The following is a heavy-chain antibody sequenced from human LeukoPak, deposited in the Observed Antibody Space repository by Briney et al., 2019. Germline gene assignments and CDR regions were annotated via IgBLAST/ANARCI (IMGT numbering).Heavy chain of an antibody. CDR1: GGSINSYY. Sequence: SETLSLTCTVSGGSINSYYWSWIRQAPGNGLEWIGYIYYTGSASYNPSLKSRVTISVDTSKNQFSLKLSSVTAADTAVYCCARHRPDFRYYDYVWGSYRGRNAFDIWGQGTMVTVSS. J-gene: IGHJ3*02. CDR2: IYYTGSA. D-gene: IGHD3-16*02. CDR3: ARHRPDFRYYDYVWGSYRGRNAFDI. V-gene: IGHV4-59*08.